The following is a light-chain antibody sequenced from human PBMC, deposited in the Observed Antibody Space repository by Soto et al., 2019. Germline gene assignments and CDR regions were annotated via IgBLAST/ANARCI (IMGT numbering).Light chain of an antibody. CDR1: SSDVGSYNL. CDR2: EGS. CDR3: SLYTSENTYV. Sequence: QSALTQPASVSGSPGQSITISCTGTSSDVGSYNLVSWYQQHPGKAPKLMIYEGSKRPSGVSNRFSGSKSGNTASLTISGLQAADEADYYCSLYTSENTYVFGTGTKSPS. J-gene: IGLJ1*01. V-gene: IGLV2-14*02.